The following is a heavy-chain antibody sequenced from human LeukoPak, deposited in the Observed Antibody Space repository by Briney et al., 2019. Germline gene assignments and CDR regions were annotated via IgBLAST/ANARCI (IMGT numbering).Heavy chain of an antibody. V-gene: IGHV4-59*12. CDR1: GASISSDQ. CDR2: IYYSGSA. Sequence: SETLSLTCTVSGASISSDQWTWIRQPPGKGLEWIGNIYYSGSAKYNPSLNSRVTMSVDTSKNQFSLKLSSVTAADTAVYYCARGVPGRIEYSSSGWYFDLWGRGTPVTVSS. D-gene: IGHD6-6*01. CDR3: ARGVPGRIEYSSSGWYFDL. J-gene: IGHJ2*01.